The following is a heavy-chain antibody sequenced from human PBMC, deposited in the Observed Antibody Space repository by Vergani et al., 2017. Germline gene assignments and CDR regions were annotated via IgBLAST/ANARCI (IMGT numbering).Heavy chain of an antibody. CDR2: IYTSGST. CDR3: VGVLVDGAYPDY. Sequence: QVQLQESGPGLVKPSETLSLTCTVSGGSISSYYWSWIRQPAGKGLEWIGRIYTSGSTNHNPSLKSRVTISVDTSKNQFSPELSSVTAADTAVYFCVGVLVDGAYPDYWGQGTLVTVSS. D-gene: IGHD3-16*01. CDR1: GGSISSYY. V-gene: IGHV4-4*07. J-gene: IGHJ4*02.